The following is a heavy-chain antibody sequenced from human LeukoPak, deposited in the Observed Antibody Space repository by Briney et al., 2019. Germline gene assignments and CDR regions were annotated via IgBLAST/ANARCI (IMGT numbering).Heavy chain of an antibody. CDR3: AKVLGQYYYYMDV. V-gene: IGHV3-33*06. Sequence: GRSLRLSCAASGFAFSSYGMHWVRQAPGKGLEWVAVIWYDGSNKYYADSVKGRFTISRDNSKNTLYLQMNSLRAEDTAVYYCAKVLGQYYYYMDVWGKGTTVTVSS. J-gene: IGHJ6*03. D-gene: IGHD3-16*01. CDR2: IWYDGSNK. CDR1: GFAFSSYG.